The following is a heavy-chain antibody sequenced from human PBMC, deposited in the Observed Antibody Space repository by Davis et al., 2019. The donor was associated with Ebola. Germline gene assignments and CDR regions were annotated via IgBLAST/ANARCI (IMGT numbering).Heavy chain of an antibody. V-gene: IGHV3-13*01. CDR3: ARSPWGIAVAGGGMDV. Sequence: PGGSLRLSCAASGFTFSSYDMHWVRQATGKGLEWVSAIGTAGDTYYPGSVKGRFTISRENAKNSLYLQMNSLRAGDTAVYYCARSPWGIAVAGGGMDVWGQGTTVTVSS. D-gene: IGHD6-19*01. CDR2: IGTAGDT. CDR1: GFTFSSYD. J-gene: IGHJ6*02.